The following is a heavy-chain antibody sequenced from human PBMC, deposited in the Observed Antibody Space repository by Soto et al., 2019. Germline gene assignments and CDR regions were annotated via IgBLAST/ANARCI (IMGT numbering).Heavy chain of an antibody. V-gene: IGHV2-5*02. Sequence: QITLRESGPTLVKPTQTLTLTCSFSGFSLSSTGVGVNWIRQPPGKAPEWLALIYWDDDNHYSPSLKSRLTITQDASKNQVVPTMTNMDPVDTATYYCAHGRGWLSDYWGQGTLVTVSS. CDR3: AHGRGWLSDY. D-gene: IGHD6-19*01. J-gene: IGHJ4*02. CDR2: IYWDDDN. CDR1: GFSLSSTGVG.